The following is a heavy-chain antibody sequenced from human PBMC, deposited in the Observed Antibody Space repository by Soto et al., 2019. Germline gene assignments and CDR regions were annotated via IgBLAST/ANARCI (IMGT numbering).Heavy chain of an antibody. V-gene: IGHV3-23*01. CDR1: GFTFSSYV. Sequence: EVRLLESGGGLIQPGGSLRLSCAASGFTFSSYVMSWVRQSPGTGLEWVSGISGSGTNTYYADSVKGRFTISRDNSKNTLYLHMTSLRAEDTAEYYCAKDNSPYSGYNSFDYWGEETLVTVSS. J-gene: IGHJ4*02. D-gene: IGHD5-12*01. CDR2: ISGSGTNT. CDR3: AKDNSPYSGYNSFDY.